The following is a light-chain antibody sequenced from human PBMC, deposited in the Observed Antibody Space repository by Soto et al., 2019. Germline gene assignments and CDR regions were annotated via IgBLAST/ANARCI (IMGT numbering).Light chain of an antibody. CDR2: GAS. Sequence: EIVMTQSPATVSLPPGERATLSCRASPGVSNTLAWYQQRPGQAPRLLIYGASIRAPGIPARFSGGGSGTEFTLTITSLQSEDFAVYYCQQYENWPYTFGQGTKLEIK. CDR3: QQYENWPYT. CDR1: PGVSNT. V-gene: IGKV3-15*01. J-gene: IGKJ2*01.